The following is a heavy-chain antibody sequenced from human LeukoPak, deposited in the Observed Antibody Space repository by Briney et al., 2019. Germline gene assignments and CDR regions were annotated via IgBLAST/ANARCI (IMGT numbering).Heavy chain of an antibody. J-gene: IGHJ6*03. Sequence: PGGPLRLSCAASGFTFNNYAMGWVRQAPGKGLEWVSTLSGNSAGAYYAGSVKGRFSISRDNSRNSLFLQMNGLRAEDTAVYYCAKDWANMDVWGKGTTVTVSS. CDR3: AKDWANMDV. D-gene: IGHD3-16*01. CDR2: LSGNSAGA. CDR1: GFTFNNYA. V-gene: IGHV3-23*01.